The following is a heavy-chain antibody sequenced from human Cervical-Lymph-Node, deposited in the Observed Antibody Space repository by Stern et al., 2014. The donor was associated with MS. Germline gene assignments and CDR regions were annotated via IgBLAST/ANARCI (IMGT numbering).Heavy chain of an antibody. CDR2: ISGSGGST. CDR1: GFTFSSYA. J-gene: IGHJ4*02. V-gene: IGHV3-23*04. Sequence: EVQLVESGGGLVQPGGSLRLSCAVSGFTFSSYAVGWVRQAPGKGLELVSGISGSGGSTSYADSVKGRFTISRDNSKNTLYLQMNSLRAEDTAVYYCAKATSVAAAGTWFDYWGQGTLVTVSS. CDR3: AKATSVAAAGTWFDY. D-gene: IGHD6-13*01.